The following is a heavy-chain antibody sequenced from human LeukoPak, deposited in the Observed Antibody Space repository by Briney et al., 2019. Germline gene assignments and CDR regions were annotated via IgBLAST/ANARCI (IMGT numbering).Heavy chain of an antibody. CDR3: ATARGGIVDLVDY. V-gene: IGHV1-24*01. CDR1: GYTLTELS. CDR2: FDPEDGEA. D-gene: IGHD5-12*01. Sequence: ASVKVSCKVSGYTLTELSMHWVRQAPGKGLEWMGGFDPEDGEAIYAQKFQGRVTMTEDTSTDTACMELGSLRSEDTAVYYCATARGGIVDLVDYWGQGTLVTVSS. J-gene: IGHJ4*02.